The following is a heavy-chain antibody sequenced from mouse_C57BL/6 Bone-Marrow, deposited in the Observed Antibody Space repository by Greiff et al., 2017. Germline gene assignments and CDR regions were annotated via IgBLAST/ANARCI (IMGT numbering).Heavy chain of an antibody. D-gene: IGHD1-1*01. V-gene: IGHV1-82*01. CDR2: IYPGDGDT. J-gene: IGHJ2*01. CDR3: ARDYGRPSFDY. Sequence: QVQLQQSGPELVKPGASVKISCKASGYAFSSSWMNWVKQRPGKGLEWIGRIYPGDGDTNYNGKFKGKDTLTADKSSSTAYMQLSSLTSEDSAVYFCARDYGRPSFDYWGQGTTLTVSS. CDR1: GYAFSSSW.